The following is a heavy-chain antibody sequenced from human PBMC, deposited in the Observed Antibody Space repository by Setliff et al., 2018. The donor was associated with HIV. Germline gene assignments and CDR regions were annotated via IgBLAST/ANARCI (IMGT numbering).Heavy chain of an antibody. CDR2: AHYSGSN. J-gene: IGHJ5*02. V-gene: IGHV4-59*01. D-gene: IGHD3-22*01. Sequence: SETLFLTCTVSGGSIRSYYWSWIRQPPGKGLEWLGHAHYSGSNKNNPSLRSRISMAVDTSKNQVSLKLSSVTAADTAVYYCARVGYNDDSGYPYNWFDPWGQGTLVTVSS. CDR1: GGSIRSYY. CDR3: ARVGYNDDSGYPYNWFDP.